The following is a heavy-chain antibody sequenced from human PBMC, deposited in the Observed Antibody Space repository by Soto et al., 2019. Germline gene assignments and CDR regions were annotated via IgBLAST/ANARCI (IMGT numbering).Heavy chain of an antibody. J-gene: IGHJ3*02. V-gene: IGHV1-69*13. CDR2: IIPIFGTA. D-gene: IGHD5-18*01. CDR1: GGTFSSDA. Sequence: SVKVSCKASGGTFSSDAISWVRQAPGQGLEWMGGIIPIFGTANYAQKFQGRVTITADESTSTAYMELSSLRSEDTAVYSWAIPRGYSYGHVEAFEIWGQGTMVSVS. CDR3: AIPRGYSYGHVEAFEI.